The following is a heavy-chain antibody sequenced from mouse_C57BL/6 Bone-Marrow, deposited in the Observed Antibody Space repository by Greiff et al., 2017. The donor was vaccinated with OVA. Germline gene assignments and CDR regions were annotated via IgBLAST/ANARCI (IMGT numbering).Heavy chain of an antibody. V-gene: IGHV1-58*01. CDR3: ARELINIWYFDY. Sequence: VQLQQSGAELVRPGSSVKMSCKTSGYTFTSYGINWVKQRPGLGLEWIGYIYLGIGYTPYNEKFKGKATLTSDTSSSTAYMKLSSLTSEDSAIYFCARELINIWYFDYWGQGTTLTVSS. CDR1: GYTFTSYG. J-gene: IGHJ2*01. CDR2: IYLGIGYT. D-gene: IGHD1-3*01.